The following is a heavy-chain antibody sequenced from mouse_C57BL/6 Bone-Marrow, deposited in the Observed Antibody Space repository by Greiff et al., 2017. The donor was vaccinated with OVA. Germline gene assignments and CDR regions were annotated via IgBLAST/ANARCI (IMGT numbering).Heavy chain of an antibody. V-gene: IGHV1-50*01. Sequence: QVQLQQPGAELVKPGASVKLSCKASGYTFTSYWMQWVKQRPGQGLEWIGEIDPSDSYTNYNQKFKGKATLTVDTSSSTAYMQLSSLTSDYSAVYYGSSAVYAYWGQGTLVTLSA. CDR1: GYTFTSYW. CDR3: SSAVYAY. CDR2: IDPSDSYT. J-gene: IGHJ3*01.